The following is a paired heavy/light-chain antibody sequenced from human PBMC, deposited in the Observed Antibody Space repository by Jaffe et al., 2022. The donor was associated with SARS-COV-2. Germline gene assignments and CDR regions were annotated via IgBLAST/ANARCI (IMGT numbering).Heavy chain of an antibody. J-gene: IGHJ6*02. V-gene: IGHV3-21*01. CDR1: GFTFSSYN. D-gene: IGHD1-7*01. Sequence: EVQLVESGGGLVKPGGSLRLSCAASGFTFSSYNMNWVRQAPVKGLEWVSSISTSSSYIYYTDSVKGRFTISRDNARNSLYLQMNSLSAEDTAVYYCARSNPNSGTTPSYYGMDVWGQGTTVTVSS. CDR2: ISTSSSYI. CDR3: ARSNPNSGTTPSYYGMDV.
Light chain of an antibody. V-gene: IGKV4-1*01. CDR3: QQYYSTPWA. J-gene: IGKJ1*01. CDR1: QSVLYSSNNKNY. Sequence: DIVMTQSPDSLAVSLGERATINCKSSQSVLYSSNNKNYLAWYQQKPGQPPKLLIYWASTRESGVPDRFSGSGSGTDFTLTISSLQAEDVAVYYCQQYYSTPWAFGQGTKVEIK. CDR2: WAS.